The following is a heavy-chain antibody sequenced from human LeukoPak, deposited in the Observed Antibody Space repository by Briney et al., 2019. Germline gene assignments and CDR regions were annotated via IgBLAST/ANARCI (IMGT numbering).Heavy chain of an antibody. J-gene: IGHJ4*02. CDR3: AGNQYYYDSSGYYQGLDY. V-gene: IGHV4-61*02. D-gene: IGHD3-22*01. CDR2: IYTSGST. CDR1: GGSISSGSYY. Sequence: SETLSLTCTVSGGSISSGSYYWSWIRQPAGKGLEWIGRIYTSGSTNYNPSLKSRVTISVDTSKNQFSLKLSSVTAADTAVYYCAGNQYYYDSSGYYQGLDYWGQGTLVTVSS.